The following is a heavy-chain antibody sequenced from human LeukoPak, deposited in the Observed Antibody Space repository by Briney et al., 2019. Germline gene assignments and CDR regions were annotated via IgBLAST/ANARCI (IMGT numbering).Heavy chain of an antibody. V-gene: IGHV1-69*05. D-gene: IGHD4-17*01. CDR2: IIPIFGTA. CDR1: GGTFISYA. J-gene: IGHJ2*01. CDR3: ARAMDYGDYPYFDL. Sequence: SVKVSCKASGGTFISYAISWVRQAPGQGLEWMGRIIPIFGTANYAQKFQGRVTITTDESTSTAYMGLSSLRSEDTAVYYCARAMDYGDYPYFDLWGRGTLVTVSS.